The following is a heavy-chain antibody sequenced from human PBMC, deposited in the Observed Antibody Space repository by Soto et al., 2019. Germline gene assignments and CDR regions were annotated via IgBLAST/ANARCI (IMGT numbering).Heavy chain of an antibody. V-gene: IGHV4-30-4*01. J-gene: IGHJ6*02. CDR2: IYYSGST. Sequence: SETLSLTCTVSGGSISSGDYYWSWIRQPPGKGLEWIGYIYYSGSTYYNPSLKSRVTISVDTSKNQFSLKLSSVTAADTAVYYCARAGGSSWYSLYYYYGMDVWGQGTTVTVSS. CDR1: GGSISSGDYY. D-gene: IGHD6-13*01. CDR3: ARAGGSSWYSLYYYYGMDV.